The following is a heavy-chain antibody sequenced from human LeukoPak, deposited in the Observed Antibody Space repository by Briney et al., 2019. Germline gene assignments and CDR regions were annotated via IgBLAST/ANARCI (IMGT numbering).Heavy chain of an antibody. V-gene: IGHV1-58*01. CDR2: IVVGSGNT. CDR3: AAATKGAFDI. Sequence: SVKVSCKASGFTFSRTGLKWVRQAHGQRPEWIGWIVVGSGNTTYAQKFQERLTITRDMSTSTAYMELSSLRSDDTAVYYCAAATKGAFDIWGQGTMVTVSS. J-gene: IGHJ3*02. CDR1: GFTFSRTG. D-gene: IGHD5-24*01.